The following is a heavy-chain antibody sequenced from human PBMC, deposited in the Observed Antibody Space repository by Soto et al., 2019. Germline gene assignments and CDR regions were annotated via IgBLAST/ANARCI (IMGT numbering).Heavy chain of an antibody. V-gene: IGHV3-23*01. Sequence: GGSLRLSCAASGFTFSNYAMNWVRQAPGKGLEWVSGISDSVGGTYYADSVKGRFTISRDNSKNTLYLQMNSLRAEDTAVYYCAKDHAYSSPTVFDYWGQGSMVTVSS. D-gene: IGHD6-13*01. CDR1: GFTFSNYA. J-gene: IGHJ4*02. CDR3: AKDHAYSSPTVFDY. CDR2: ISDSVGGT.